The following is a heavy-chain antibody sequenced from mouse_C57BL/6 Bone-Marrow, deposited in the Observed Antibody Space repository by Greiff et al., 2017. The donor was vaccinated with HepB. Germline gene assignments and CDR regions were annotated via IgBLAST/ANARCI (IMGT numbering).Heavy chain of an antibody. J-gene: IGHJ3*01. Sequence: EVKLVESGGGLVQPKGSLKLSCAASGFSFNTYAMNWVRQAPGKGLEWVARIRSKSNNYATYYADSVKDRFTISRDDSESMLYLQMNNLKTEDTAMFFCVRQRRYCIHLFVFWRQGPRLTVSA. CDR3: VRQRRYCIHLFVF. CDR1: GFSFNTYA. V-gene: IGHV10-1*01. CDR2: IRSKSNNYAT.